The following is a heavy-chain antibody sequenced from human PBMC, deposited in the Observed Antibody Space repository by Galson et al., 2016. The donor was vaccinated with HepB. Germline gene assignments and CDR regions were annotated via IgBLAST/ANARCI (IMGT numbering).Heavy chain of an antibody. CDR3: AKVIGRDAYYYYGMDV. Sequence: SLRLSCAASGFTFSNYGMHWVRQAPGKGLEWVAVIWYDGSNKYYADSVKGRFTISRDNSKNTLYLQMNGLRAEDTAVYYCAKVIGRDAYYYYGMDVWGQGTTVTVSS. V-gene: IGHV3-33*06. CDR2: IWYDGSNK. D-gene: IGHD2/OR15-2a*01. CDR1: GFTFSNYG. J-gene: IGHJ6*02.